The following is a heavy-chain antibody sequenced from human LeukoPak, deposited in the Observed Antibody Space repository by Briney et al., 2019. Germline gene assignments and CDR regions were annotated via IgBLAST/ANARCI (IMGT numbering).Heavy chain of an antibody. CDR1: GGSISSDLYY. J-gene: IGHJ5*02. V-gene: IGHV4-61*02. D-gene: IGHD3-3*01. CDR3: ARGDLKSDWFDP. CDR2: FYNSGRT. Sequence: SETLSLTCTVSGGSISSDLYYWNWIRQPAGKGLEWIGRFYNSGRTNFNPSLKSRVTISADTSKNQFSLKLRSVTAADTAVYYCARGDLKSDWFDPWAREPWSSSP.